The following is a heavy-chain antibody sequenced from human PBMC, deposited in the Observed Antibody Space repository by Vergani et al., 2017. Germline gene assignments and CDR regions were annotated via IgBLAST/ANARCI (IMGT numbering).Heavy chain of an antibody. J-gene: IGHJ6*02. CDR3: ASRDITIFGVVIIRGYYYYGMDV. CDR2: ISAYNGNT. V-gene: IGHV1-18*01. D-gene: IGHD3-3*01. Sequence: QVQLVQSGAEVKKPGSSVKVSCKASGGTFSSYAISWVRQAPGQGLEWMGWISAYNGNTNYAQKLQGRVTMTTDTSTSTAYMELRSLRSDDTAVYYCASRDITIFGVVIIRGYYYYGMDVWGQGTTVTVSS. CDR1: GGTFSSYA.